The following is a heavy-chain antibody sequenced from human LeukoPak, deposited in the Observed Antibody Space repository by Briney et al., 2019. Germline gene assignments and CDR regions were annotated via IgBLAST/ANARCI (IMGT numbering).Heavy chain of an antibody. D-gene: IGHD3-22*01. V-gene: IGHV1-2*06. CDR3: ATVAYYYDSSGYGDNWFGP. Sequence: GASVKVSCKASGYTFTGYYMHWVRQAPGQGLEWMGRINPNSGGTNYAQKFQGRVTMTRDTSISTAYMELSRLRSDDTAVYYCATVAYYYDSSGYGDNWFGPWGQGTLVTVSS. J-gene: IGHJ5*02. CDR1: GYTFTGYY. CDR2: INPNSGGT.